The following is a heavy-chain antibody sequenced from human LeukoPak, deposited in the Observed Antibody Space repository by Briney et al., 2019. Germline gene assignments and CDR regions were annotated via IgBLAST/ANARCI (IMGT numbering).Heavy chain of an antibody. J-gene: IGHJ3*02. CDR3: ARDQDWKITHAFDI. D-gene: IGHD1-1*01. CDR2: INPNSGGT. Sequence: GASVKVCCKASGYTFTGYYMHWVRQAPGQGLEWMGWINPNSGGTNYAQKFQGRVTMTRDTSISTAYMELSRLRSDDTAVYYCARDQDWKITHAFDIWGQGTMVTVSS. V-gene: IGHV1-2*02. CDR1: GYTFTGYY.